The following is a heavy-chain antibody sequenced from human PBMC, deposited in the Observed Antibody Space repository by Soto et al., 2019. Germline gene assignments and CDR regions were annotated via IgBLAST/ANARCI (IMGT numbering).Heavy chain of an antibody. Sequence: PSETLSLTCAVSSYSISGGFYWAWIRQPPGKGLEWIGNIYHSGSAHYNPSLKSRLTMSVDTSKNNFSLRLTSVTAAYTAVYYCARVTIFEYWFDPWGHGILATVSS. CDR1: SYSISGGFY. CDR3: ARVTIFEYWFDP. V-gene: IGHV4-38-2*01. D-gene: IGHD3-3*01. CDR2: IYHSGSA. J-gene: IGHJ5*02.